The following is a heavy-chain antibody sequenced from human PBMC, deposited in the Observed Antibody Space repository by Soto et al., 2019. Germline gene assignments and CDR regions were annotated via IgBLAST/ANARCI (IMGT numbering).Heavy chain of an antibody. Sequence: QVQLQESGPGLVKPSGTLSLTCAVSSGSISSSNWWRWVRQPPGKGLEWIGEIYHSGSTNYNPSLKSRVTISVDKSKNQFSLKLSSVTAADTAVYYCARRIAARPRHYYYYMDVWGKGTTVTVSS. V-gene: IGHV4-4*02. CDR2: IYHSGST. J-gene: IGHJ6*03. CDR1: SGSISSSNW. CDR3: ARRIAARPRHYYYYMDV. D-gene: IGHD6-6*01.